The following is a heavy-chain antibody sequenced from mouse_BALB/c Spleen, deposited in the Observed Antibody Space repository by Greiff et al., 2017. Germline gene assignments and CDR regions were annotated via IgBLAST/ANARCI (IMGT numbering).Heavy chain of an antibody. CDR2: IWAGGST. CDR1: GFSLTSYG. D-gene: IGHD4-1*01. V-gene: IGHV2-9*02. J-gene: IGHJ4*01. CDR3: AREANWDDYYAMDY. Sequence: VKLQESGPGLVAPSQSLSITCTVSGFSLTSYGVHWVRQPPGKGLEWLGVIWAGGSTNYNSALMSRLSISKDNSKSQVFLKMNSLQTDDTAMYYCAREANWDDYYAMDYWGQGTSVTVSS.